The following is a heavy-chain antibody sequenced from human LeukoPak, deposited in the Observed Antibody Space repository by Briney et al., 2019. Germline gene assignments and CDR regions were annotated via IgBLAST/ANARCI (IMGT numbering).Heavy chain of an antibody. J-gene: IGHJ4*02. D-gene: IGHD6-19*01. CDR3: AKGGWVAVAGMDY. CDR2: INTKTGNP. V-gene: IGHV7-4-1*02. Sequence: ASVTVSCTASGYTFTGHAMNWVRQAPGQGLEWMGYINTKTGNPTYAQGFTGRFVFSLDTSVSTAYLQISSLKPEDTAVYYCAKGGWVAVAGMDYWGQGTLVTVSS. CDR1: GYTFTGHA.